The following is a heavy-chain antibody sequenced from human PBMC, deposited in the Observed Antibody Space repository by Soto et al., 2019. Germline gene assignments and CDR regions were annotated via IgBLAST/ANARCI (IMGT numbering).Heavy chain of an antibody. V-gene: IGHV4-34*01. J-gene: IGHJ5*02. CDR1: GGSFSGYY. Sequence: QVQLQQWGAGLLKPSETLSLTCAVYGGSFSGYYWSWIRQPPGKGLEWIGEINHSGSTNYNPSLKSRVTISVDTSKNQFSLKLSSVTAADTAVYYCARHGYSSRYNWFDPWGQGTLVTVSS. CDR3: ARHGYSSRYNWFDP. D-gene: IGHD6-13*01. CDR2: INHSGST.